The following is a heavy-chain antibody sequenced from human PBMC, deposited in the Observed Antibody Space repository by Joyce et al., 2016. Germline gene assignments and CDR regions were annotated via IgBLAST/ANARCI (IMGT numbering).Heavy chain of an antibody. J-gene: IGHJ6*02. D-gene: IGHD3-3*01. CDR1: GFTLSGSS. CDR2: IRNKANGDAT. CDR3: SNYDLWSGYSPSRDV. Sequence: EVQLVESGGGLVQPGGSLKFSCAFSGFTLSGSSVHRVRKASGKGLEWVGHIRNKANGDATAYAASVKGRFSISRDDSKNTAYLQMNSLKTEDTAVYYCSNYDLWSGYSPSRDVWGQGSTVTVSS. V-gene: IGHV3-73*02.